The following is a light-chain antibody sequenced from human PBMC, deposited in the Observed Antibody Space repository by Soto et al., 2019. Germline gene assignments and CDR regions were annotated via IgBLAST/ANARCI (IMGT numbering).Light chain of an antibody. V-gene: IGKV3-11*01. CDR1: PSVSSY. J-gene: IGKJ5*01. CDR3: QQHSNRPPSIS. Sequence: EIVLTQSPATLSLSQGERATYSCRAIPSVSSYLAWFQQKPGQAPRLLIYDASHRPTDIAARFSRSGSQTDFTLPISSLESEDFPIYYCQQHSNRPPSISFGPGTRLEIK. CDR2: DAS.